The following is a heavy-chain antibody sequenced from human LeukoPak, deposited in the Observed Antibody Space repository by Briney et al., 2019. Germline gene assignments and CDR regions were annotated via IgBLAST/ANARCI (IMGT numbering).Heavy chain of an antibody. Sequence: PSETLSLTCTVSGGSISSSSYYWGWIRQPPGKGLEWIGSIYYSGSTYYNPSLKSRVTISVDTSKNQFSLKLSSVTAADTAVYYCAREGSSHLWFGELLPSLFDYWGQGTLVTVSS. J-gene: IGHJ4*02. D-gene: IGHD3-10*01. V-gene: IGHV4-39*02. CDR1: GGSISSSSYY. CDR3: AREGSSHLWFGELLPSLFDY. CDR2: IYYSGST.